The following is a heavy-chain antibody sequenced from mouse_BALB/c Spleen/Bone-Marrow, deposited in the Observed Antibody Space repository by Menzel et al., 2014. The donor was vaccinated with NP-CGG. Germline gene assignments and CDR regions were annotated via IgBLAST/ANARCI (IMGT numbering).Heavy chain of an antibody. CDR3: VSTFDY. J-gene: IGHJ2*01. CDR2: IFPGSGNT. D-gene: IGHD1-1*01. Sequence: AQLQESVPALVKPGASVKIYCKASGYSFTSYYIHWVKQRPGQGLEWIGWIFPGSGNTKYNEKFKGKATLKADTSSSTAYMQLSSLTSEDSAVYFCVSTFDYWGQGTTLTVSS. CDR1: GYSFTSYY. V-gene: IGHV1-66*01.